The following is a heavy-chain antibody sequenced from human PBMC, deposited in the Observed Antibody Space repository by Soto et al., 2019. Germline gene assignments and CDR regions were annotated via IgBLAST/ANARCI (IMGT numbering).Heavy chain of an antibody. V-gene: IGHV4-4*07. CDR1: GASISSYY. CDR3: ASIFYYDSSGSKDY. CDR2: IYTSGST. J-gene: IGHJ4*02. D-gene: IGHD3-22*01. Sequence: ETLSPTGPVSGASISSYYWSWIRQPAGKGLEWIGRIYTSGSTNYNPSLKSRVTMSVDTSKNQFSLKLSSVTAADTAVYYCASIFYYDSSGSKDYWGQGTLVTVYS.